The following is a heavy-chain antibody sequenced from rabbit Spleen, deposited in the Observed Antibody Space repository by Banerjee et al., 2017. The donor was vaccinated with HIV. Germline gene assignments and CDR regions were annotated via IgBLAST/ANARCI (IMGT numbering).Heavy chain of an antibody. CDR2: SSTGSGST. J-gene: IGHJ4*01. CDR1: GFSFSSNW. V-gene: IGHV1S43*01. CDR3: ARGSAEMTMVITGYYFNL. Sequence: QSLEESGGGLVKPGGTLTLTCTVSGFSFSSNWMCWVRQAPGKGLEWIGCSSTGSGSTWYASWVNGRFTISRSTSLNTVDLKMTSLTAADTATYFCARGSAEMTMVITGYYFNLWGPGTLVTVS. D-gene: IGHD2-1*01.